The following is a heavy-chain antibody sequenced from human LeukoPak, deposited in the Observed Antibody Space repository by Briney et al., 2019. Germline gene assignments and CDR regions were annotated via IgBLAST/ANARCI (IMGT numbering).Heavy chain of an antibody. Sequence: SETLSLTCTVSGGSISSYYWSWIRQPPGKGLGWIGYIYYSGSTNYNPSLKSRVTISVDTSKNQFSLKLSSVTAADTAVYYCARSDCSGGSCYSEPYAFDIWGQGTMVTVSS. V-gene: IGHV4-59*01. CDR2: IYYSGST. D-gene: IGHD2-15*01. CDR3: ARSDCSGGSCYSEPYAFDI. CDR1: GGSISSYY. J-gene: IGHJ3*02.